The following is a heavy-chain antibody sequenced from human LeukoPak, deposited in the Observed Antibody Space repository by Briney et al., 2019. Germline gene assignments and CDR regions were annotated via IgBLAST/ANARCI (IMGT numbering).Heavy chain of an antibody. J-gene: IGHJ4*02. CDR2: ISGGGDKT. D-gene: IGHD3-22*01. Sequence: GGSLRLSCAASGLTFSSQAMSWVRQAPGKGLEWVSAISGGGDKTYYADSAKGRFTISRDNSKNTLYVQMNNLKVEDTAVYYCAKSAGYTSGSQHNFDYWGQGTLVTVSS. V-gene: IGHV3-23*01. CDR3: AKSAGYTSGSQHNFDY. CDR1: GLTFSSQA.